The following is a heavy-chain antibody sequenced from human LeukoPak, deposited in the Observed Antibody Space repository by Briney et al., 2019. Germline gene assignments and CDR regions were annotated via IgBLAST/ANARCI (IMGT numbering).Heavy chain of an antibody. CDR2: ISYDGSNK. V-gene: IGHV3-30*18. Sequence: PGGSLRLSCVASGFTFSSYGMHWVRQAPGKGLEWVAVISYDGSNKYYADSVKGRFTISRDNSKNTLYLQMSSLRPEDTAVYYCANGGYTSSWYVVDYWGQGTLVTVSS. CDR1: GFTFSSYG. CDR3: ANGGYTSSWYVVDY. J-gene: IGHJ4*02. D-gene: IGHD6-13*01.